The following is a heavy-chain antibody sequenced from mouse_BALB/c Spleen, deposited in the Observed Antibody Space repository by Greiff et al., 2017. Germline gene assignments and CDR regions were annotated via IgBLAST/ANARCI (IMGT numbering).Heavy chain of an antibody. D-gene: IGHD4-1*01. V-gene: IGHV5-6-3*01. J-gene: IGHJ1*01. CDR1: GFTFSSYG. CDR3: ARGNWDWYFDV. Sequence: EVQRVESGGGLVQPGGSLKLSCAASGFTFSSYGMSWVRQTPDKRLELVATINSNGGSTYYPDSVKGRFTISRDNAKNTLYLQMSSLKSEDTAMYYCARGNWDWYFDVWGAGTTVTVSS. CDR2: INSNGGST.